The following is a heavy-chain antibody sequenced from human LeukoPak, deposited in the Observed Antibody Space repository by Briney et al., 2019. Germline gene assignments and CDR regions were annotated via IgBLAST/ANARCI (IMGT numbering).Heavy chain of an antibody. Sequence: TLSLTCTVSGGSISSGDYYWSWIRQPPGKGLEWIGYIYYSGSTYYNPSLKSRVTISVDTSKNQFSLKLSSVTAADTAVYYCASAKSSMVRGVEPRIGPWGQGTLVTVSS. J-gene: IGHJ5*02. CDR1: GGSISSGDYY. D-gene: IGHD3-10*01. V-gene: IGHV4-30-4*01. CDR2: IYYSGST. CDR3: ASAKSSMVRGVEPRIGP.